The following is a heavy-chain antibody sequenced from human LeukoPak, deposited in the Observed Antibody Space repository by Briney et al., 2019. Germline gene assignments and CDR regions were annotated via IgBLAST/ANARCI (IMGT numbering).Heavy chain of an antibody. CDR3: ARHVGPYYYDSSGYFYPQA. V-gene: IGHV5-51*01. CDR2: FYPGDSDT. CDR1: GYSFTSYW. D-gene: IGHD3-22*01. J-gene: IGHJ4*02. Sequence: GESLKISCKGSGYSFTSYWIGGVRQMHGKGLEWMGIFYPGDSDTRYRPSFQGQVTIAADKSISTAYLQWSSLKASDTAMYYCARHVGPYYYDSSGYFYPQAWGQRTLVTVSS.